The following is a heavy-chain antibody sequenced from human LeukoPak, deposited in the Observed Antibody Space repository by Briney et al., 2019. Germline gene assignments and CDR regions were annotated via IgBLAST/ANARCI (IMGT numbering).Heavy chain of an antibody. J-gene: IGHJ5*02. D-gene: IGHD3-3*01. CDR3: VIWSGP. V-gene: IGHV3-64D*09. Sequence: PGGSLRLSCSASGSTFSRNAMHWVRQAPGKGLEHVSAISTNGETTYYANSVKGRFTISRDNSKNTLYLQMSSLRPKGTAVYYCVIWSGPWGQGTLVTVSS. CDR2: ISTNGETT. CDR1: GSTFSRNA.